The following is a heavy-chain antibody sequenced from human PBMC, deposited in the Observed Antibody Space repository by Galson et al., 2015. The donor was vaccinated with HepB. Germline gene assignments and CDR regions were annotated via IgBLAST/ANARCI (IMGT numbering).Heavy chain of an antibody. J-gene: IGHJ5*01. CDR2: SSRRSDYE. CDR3: ARSSGYGAGPFDS. D-gene: IGHD3-10*01. CDR1: GFAFSDYY. V-gene: IGHV3-11*03. Sequence: SLRLSCAASGFAFSDYYMTWIRQAPGEGLEWISYSSRRSDYENYADSVKGRFTISRDNAKSSLYLQMTTLRADDTAVYYRARSSGYGAGPFDSWGQGTLVIVSS.